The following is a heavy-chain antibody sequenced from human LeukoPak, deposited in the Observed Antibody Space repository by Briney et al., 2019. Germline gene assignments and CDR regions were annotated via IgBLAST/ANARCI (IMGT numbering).Heavy chain of an antibody. CDR2: IIPIIGTA. CDR3: ARDQGGKGGRNYYSYMVV. CDR1: GGTFSSYA. J-gene: IGHJ6*03. Sequence: SVKLSCKASGGTFSSYAISWVRQAPGQGLEWMGGIIPIIGTANYAQKFQGRVTITTDESTSTAYMQLSSLRSEDTAVYYCARDQGGKGGRNYYSYMVVWGKGATVTVSS. V-gene: IGHV1-69*05. D-gene: IGHD4-23*01.